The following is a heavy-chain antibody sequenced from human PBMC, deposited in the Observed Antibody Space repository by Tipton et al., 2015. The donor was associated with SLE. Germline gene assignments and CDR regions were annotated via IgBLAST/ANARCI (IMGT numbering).Heavy chain of an antibody. Sequence: GSLRLSCAASGFDFRSHCMTWVRQAPGKGLEWVANIKEDGSETFYVDSVKGRFTISKDNGKNSLYLQMSSLRVDDTAVYYCAKHGGTPDSSCDLWGQGTMVTVSS. CDR3: AKHGGTPDSSCDL. CDR1: GFDFRSHC. D-gene: IGHD2-15*01. J-gene: IGHJ3*01. V-gene: IGHV3-7*03. CDR2: IKEDGSET.